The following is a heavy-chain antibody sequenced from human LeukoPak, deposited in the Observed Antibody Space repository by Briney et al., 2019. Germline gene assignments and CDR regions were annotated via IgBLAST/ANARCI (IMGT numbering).Heavy chain of an antibody. Sequence: SETLSLTCTVSGGSISSYYWSWIRQPPGKGLERIGYIYYSGSANYNPSLQSRVTISVDTSENHFSLRLSSVTAADTAVYYCARDRGGYYPSGGAFDIWGQGTMVTVSS. V-gene: IGHV4-59*01. CDR1: GGSISSYY. CDR3: ARDRGGYYPSGGAFDI. D-gene: IGHD3-22*01. J-gene: IGHJ3*02. CDR2: IYYSGSA.